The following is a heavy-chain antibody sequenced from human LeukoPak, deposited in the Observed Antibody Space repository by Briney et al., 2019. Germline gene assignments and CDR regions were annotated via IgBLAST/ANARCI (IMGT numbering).Heavy chain of an antibody. D-gene: IGHD2-2*01. CDR3: AREIVVVPAAMNWFDP. Sequence: SETLSLTCTVSGGSISSYYWSWIRQPPGKGLEWIGYSYYSGSTNYNPSLKSRVTISVDTSKNQFSLKLSSVTAADTAVYYCAREIVVVPAAMNWFDPWGQGTLVTVSS. CDR1: GGSISSYY. J-gene: IGHJ5*02. V-gene: IGHV4-59*01. CDR2: SYYSGST.